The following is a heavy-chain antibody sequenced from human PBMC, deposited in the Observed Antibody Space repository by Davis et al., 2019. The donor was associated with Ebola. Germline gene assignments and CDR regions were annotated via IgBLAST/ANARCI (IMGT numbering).Heavy chain of an antibody. CDR1: GFTFSSYS. Sequence: GESLKISCAASGFTFSSYSMNWVRQAPGKGLEWVSYISSSSSTIYYADSVKGRFTISRDNAKNSLYLQMNSLRAEDTGVYYCAKDRVPDSGYDVDYWGQGTLVTVSS. CDR3: AKDRVPDSGYDVDY. CDR2: ISSSSSTI. V-gene: IGHV3-48*01. D-gene: IGHD5-12*01. J-gene: IGHJ4*02.